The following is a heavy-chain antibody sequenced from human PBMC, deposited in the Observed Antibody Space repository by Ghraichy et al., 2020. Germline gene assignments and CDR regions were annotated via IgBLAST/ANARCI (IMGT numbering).Heavy chain of an antibody. J-gene: IGHJ4*02. CDR1: GFTFSSYS. CDR2: ISSDGTNK. D-gene: IGHD2-2*01. V-gene: IGHV3-30*18. Sequence: GGSLRLSCAASGFTFSSYSMHWVRQAPGKGLEWVAVISSDGTNKYYADSVKGRFTISRDNSKNTLYLQMNSLRAEDTAVYYCAKSGVPDAMINYFDSWDQETLVAFSS. CDR3: AKSGVPDAMINYFDS.